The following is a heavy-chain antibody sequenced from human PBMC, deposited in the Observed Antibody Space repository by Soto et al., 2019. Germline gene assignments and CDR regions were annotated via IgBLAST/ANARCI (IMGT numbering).Heavy chain of an antibody. CDR2: ISSDGNHK. CDR1: GFKVSAYT. Sequence: QVKLVESGGGVVQPGRSLRLSCAASGFKVSAYTMHWVRQAPGKGLEWVAVISSDGNHKYYTDSVKGRFTISRDTSTNTLYLQMNSLRAEDTAVYYCARWEQPLFDYWGQGTLVTVSS. D-gene: IGHD1-26*01. V-gene: IGHV3-30-3*01. CDR3: ARWEQPLFDY. J-gene: IGHJ4*02.